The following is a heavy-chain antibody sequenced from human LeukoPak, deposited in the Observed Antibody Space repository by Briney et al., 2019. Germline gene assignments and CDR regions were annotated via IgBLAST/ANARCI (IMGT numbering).Heavy chain of an antibody. CDR2: ISSSSSYI. V-gene: IGHV3-21*01. CDR3: ASDGPYPDAFDI. CDR1: GFTFSSYA. D-gene: IGHD2-2*01. J-gene: IGHJ3*02. Sequence: GGSLRLSCAASGFTFSSYAMSWVRQAPGKGLEWVSSISSSSSYIYYADSVKGRFTISRDNAKNSLYLQMNSLRAEDTAVYYCASDGPYPDAFDIWGQGTMVTVSS.